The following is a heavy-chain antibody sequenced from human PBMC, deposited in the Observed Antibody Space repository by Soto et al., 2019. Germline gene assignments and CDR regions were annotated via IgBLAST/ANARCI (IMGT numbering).Heavy chain of an antibody. CDR2: ISGSGGST. Sequence: EVQLLESGGGLVQPGGSLRLSCAASGFTFSSYAMSWVRQAPGKGLEWVSAISGSGGSTYYADPVKGRFTISRDNSKNTLYPQMNSLRAEDTAVYYCATWLRFCLGYWGQGTLVTVSS. CDR3: ATWLRFCLGY. D-gene: IGHD5-12*01. J-gene: IGHJ4*02. V-gene: IGHV3-23*01. CDR1: GFTFSSYA.